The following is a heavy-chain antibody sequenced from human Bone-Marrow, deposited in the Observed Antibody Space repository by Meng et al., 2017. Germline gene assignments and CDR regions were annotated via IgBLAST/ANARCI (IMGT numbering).Heavy chain of an antibody. CDR1: GDSISDYY. J-gene: IGHJ6*02. CDR2: IYYSGST. CDR3: ARESVAGFYYYGMDV. V-gene: IGHV4-59*01. Sequence: GSLRLSCSVSGDSISDYYWTWIRQPPGKGLEWIGYIYYSGSTNYNPSLKSRVTISVDTSKNQFSLKLRSVTAADTAVYYCARESVAGFYYYGMDVWGQGTTVTVSS. D-gene: IGHD6-19*01.